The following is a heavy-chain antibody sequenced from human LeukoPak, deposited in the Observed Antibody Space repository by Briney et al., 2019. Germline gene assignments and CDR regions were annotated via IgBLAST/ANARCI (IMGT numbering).Heavy chain of an antibody. CDR3: ANRYFCSSVTCYGFDS. Sequence: PGGSLRLSCAASGFTFSSYVMNWVRQAPGKGLEGVSGISFSGTTTKYADYVKGRFTNSTDNSKNTLDFQMNSLRTDDTAVYYCANRYFCSSVTCYGFDSWGQGPLVTVSS. J-gene: IGHJ4*02. CDR1: GFTFSSYV. D-gene: IGHD2-2*01. V-gene: IGHV3-23*01. CDR2: ISFSGTTT.